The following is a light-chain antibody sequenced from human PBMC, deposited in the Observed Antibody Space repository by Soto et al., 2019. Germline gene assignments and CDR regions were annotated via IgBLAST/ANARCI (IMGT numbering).Light chain of an antibody. Sequence: EIVMTQSPATLSVSPGGRATLSXRASQSIGDTLAWYQQKPGQAPRXXIYGASSRVTGFPARFSASGSGTDFTLTISDVQPEDFALYYCHQRQSWPRTFGQGTKVDIK. J-gene: IGKJ1*01. CDR1: QSIGDT. V-gene: IGKV3-15*01. CDR2: GAS. CDR3: HQRQSWPRT.